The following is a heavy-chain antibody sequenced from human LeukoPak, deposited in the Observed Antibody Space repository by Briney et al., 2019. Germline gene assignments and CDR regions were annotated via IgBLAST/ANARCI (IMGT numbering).Heavy chain of an antibody. V-gene: IGHV1-2*02. Sequence: ASVNVSCKASGYTFTGYYMHWVRQAPGQGLEWMGWINPNSGGTNYAQKFQGRVTMTRDTSISTAYMELSRLRSDDPAVYYCARLMRYYDFWSGDYYGMDVWGQGTTVTVSS. J-gene: IGHJ6*02. CDR2: INPNSGGT. D-gene: IGHD3-3*01. CDR3: ARLMRYYDFWSGDYYGMDV. CDR1: GYTFTGYY.